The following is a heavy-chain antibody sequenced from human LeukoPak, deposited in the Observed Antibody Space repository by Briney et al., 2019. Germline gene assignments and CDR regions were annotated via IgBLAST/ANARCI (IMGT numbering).Heavy chain of an antibody. J-gene: IGHJ4*02. D-gene: IGHD4-17*01. V-gene: IGHV3-48*02. Sequence: GGSLRLSCAAPGFTFSSYSMNWVRQAPGKGLEWVSYICGSTIYYADSVKGRFTISRDNAKNSLYLQMSSLRDEDTALYYCARDLAYAFDYWGQGALVTVSS. CDR1: GFTFSSYS. CDR3: ARDLAYAFDY. CDR2: ICGSTI.